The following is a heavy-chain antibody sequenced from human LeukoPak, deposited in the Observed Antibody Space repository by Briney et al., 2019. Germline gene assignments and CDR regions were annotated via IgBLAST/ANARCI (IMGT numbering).Heavy chain of an antibody. CDR1: GGSFSGYY. D-gene: IGHD3-10*01. Sequence: SETLSLTCAVYGGSFSGYYWTWIRQPPGKGLEWIGEIHYSGSVTYNPSLETRVTISVDTSKNQFSLRINSVTAADTAVYYCARGQWFRAFWSRGTPVTVSS. CDR2: IHYSGSV. CDR3: ARGQWFRAF. J-gene: IGHJ4*02. V-gene: IGHV4-34*01.